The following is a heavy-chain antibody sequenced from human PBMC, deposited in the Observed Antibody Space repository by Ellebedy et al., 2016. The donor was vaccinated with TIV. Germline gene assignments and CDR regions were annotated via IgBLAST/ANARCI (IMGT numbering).Heavy chain of an antibody. Sequence: SQTLSLTCAISGDSVSSNSAAWNWIRQSPSRGLEWLGRTYYRSKWYDDYAVSVKSRITINPDIPKNQFSLQLNSVTPGDTAVYYCARGQNYSGRVFDYWGQGTLVTVSS. J-gene: IGHJ4*02. CDR3: ARGQNYSGRVFDY. V-gene: IGHV6-1*01. D-gene: IGHD1-26*01. CDR1: GDSVSSNSAA. CDR2: TYYRSKWYD.